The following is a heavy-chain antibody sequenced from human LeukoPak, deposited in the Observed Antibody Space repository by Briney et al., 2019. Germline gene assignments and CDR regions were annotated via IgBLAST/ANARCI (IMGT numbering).Heavy chain of an antibody. CDR2: ISSSSSYI. Sequence: PGGSLRLSWAASGFTISSYSMNWVRQAPGKGLEWVSSISSSSSYIYYADSVKDRFTISRDNAKNSLYLQMNSLRAEDTAVYYCARDKRGDYYYYMDVWGKGTTVTISS. CDR1: GFTISSYS. J-gene: IGHJ6*03. CDR3: ARDKRGDYYYYMDV. V-gene: IGHV3-21*01.